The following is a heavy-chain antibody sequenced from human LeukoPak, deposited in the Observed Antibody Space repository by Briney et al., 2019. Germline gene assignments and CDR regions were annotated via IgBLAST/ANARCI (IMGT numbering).Heavy chain of an antibody. D-gene: IGHD5-18*01. J-gene: IGHJ4*02. CDR3: AKDQGYSYGYVSY. V-gene: IGHV3-30*04. CDR2: ISYDGSNK. Sequence: GGSLRLSCAASGFTFSSYAMHWVRQAPGKGLEWVAVISYDGSNKYYADSVKGRFTISRDNSKNTLYLQMNSLRPEDTAVYYCAKDQGYSYGYVSYWGQGTLVTVSS. CDR1: GFTFSSYA.